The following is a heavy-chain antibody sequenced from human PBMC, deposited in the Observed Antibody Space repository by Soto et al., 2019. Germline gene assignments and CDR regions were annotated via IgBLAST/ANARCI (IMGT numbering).Heavy chain of an antibody. V-gene: IGHV1-69*01. CDR2: SIPIFGTA. J-gene: IGHJ4*02. CDR1: GGTFSSYA. D-gene: IGHD2-21*02. CDR3: ARGRGAYCGGDCYSDYFDY. Sequence: QVQLVQSGAEVKKPGSSVKVSCKASGGTFSSYAISWVRQAPGQGLEWMGGSIPIFGTANYAQKFQGRVTITADESTSTAYMELSSLRSEDTAVYYCARGRGAYCGGDCYSDYFDYWGQGTLVTVSS.